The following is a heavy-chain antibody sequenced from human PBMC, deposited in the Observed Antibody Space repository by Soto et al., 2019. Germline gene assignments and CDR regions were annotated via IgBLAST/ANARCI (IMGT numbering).Heavy chain of an antibody. CDR1: GGSFSGYY. CDR2: INHSGST. D-gene: IGHD4-4*01. J-gene: IGHJ4*02. CDR3: ATGTPQTTITSFDH. Sequence: SETLSLTCAVYGGSFSGYYWSWIRQPPGKGLEWIGEINHSGSTNYNPSLKSRVTISVDTSKNQFSLNMNSVTAADTAVYYCATGTPQTTITSFDHWGQGTLVTVSS. V-gene: IGHV4-34*01.